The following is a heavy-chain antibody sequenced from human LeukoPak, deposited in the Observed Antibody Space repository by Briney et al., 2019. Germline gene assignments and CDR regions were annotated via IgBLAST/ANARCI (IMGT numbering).Heavy chain of an antibody. CDR2: MSPNSGNT. CDR1: GYISTSYD. D-gene: IGHD7-27*01. J-gene: IGHJ4*02. Sequence: ASVKVSCKASGYISTSYDINWVRQATGQGLEWMGWMSPNSGNTGYAQKFQDRVTMTRNTAISTAYMELTSLRSEDTAVYYCVRTPPNWGADYWGQGTLVTVSS. V-gene: IGHV1-8*01. CDR3: VRTPPNWGADY.